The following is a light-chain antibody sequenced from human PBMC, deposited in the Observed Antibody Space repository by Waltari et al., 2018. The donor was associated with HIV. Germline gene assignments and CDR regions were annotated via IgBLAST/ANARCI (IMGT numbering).Light chain of an antibody. Sequence: AVTQPASVTGLPGQSTTISCTGDDSDFGLYNFVSWYQQHSGKPPRLLLSYVDSRASGVSDRFSGSMSGNTASLTISGLRAEDEGHYYCASFTGDNTVIFGGGTEVTVL. J-gene: IGLJ2*01. CDR3: ASFTGDNTVI. CDR2: YVD. V-gene: IGLV2-14*03. CDR1: DSDFGLYNF.